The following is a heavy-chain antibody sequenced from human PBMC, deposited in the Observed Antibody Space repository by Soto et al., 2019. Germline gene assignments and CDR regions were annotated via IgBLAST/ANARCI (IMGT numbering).Heavy chain of an antibody. CDR3: AKDVCSGSTTSCYTRLDF. CDR1: GLTFSTFA. CDR2: ISWDGGRT. V-gene: IGHV3-43D*04. Sequence: GGSLRLSCTASGLTFSTFAMSWVRQSPGKGLEWVSLISWDGGRTYYADSVRGRFIVSRDSSKNSLYLQMSSLRVEDTALYYCAKDVCSGSTTSCYTRLDFWGQGALVTVSS. D-gene: IGHD2-2*02. J-gene: IGHJ4*02.